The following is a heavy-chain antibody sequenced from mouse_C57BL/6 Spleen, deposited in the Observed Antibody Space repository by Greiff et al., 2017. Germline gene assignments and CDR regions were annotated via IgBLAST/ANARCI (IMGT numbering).Heavy chain of an antibody. D-gene: IGHD1-1*02. J-gene: IGHJ3*01. Sequence: EVKLMESGGGLVQPGGSMKLSCVASGFTFSNYWMNWVRQSPEKGLEWVAQIRLKSDNYATHYAESVKGRFTISRDDSKSSVYLQMNNLRAEDTGIYYCTEEYYGFAYWGQGTLVTVSA. CDR2: IRLKSDNYAT. CDR1: GFTFSNYW. V-gene: IGHV6-3*01. CDR3: TEEYYGFAY.